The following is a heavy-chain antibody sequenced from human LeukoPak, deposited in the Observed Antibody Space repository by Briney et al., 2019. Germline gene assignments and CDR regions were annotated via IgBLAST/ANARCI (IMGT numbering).Heavy chain of an antibody. Sequence: GASVKVSCKASGGTFSSYAISWVRQAPGQGLEWMGGIIPIFGTANYAQKFQGRVTITADKSTSTAYMELSSLRSEDTAVYYCARTEVAQVAFDIWGQGTMVTVSS. V-gene: IGHV1-69*06. D-gene: IGHD5-12*01. CDR2: IIPIFGTA. J-gene: IGHJ3*02. CDR1: GGTFSSYA. CDR3: ARTEVAQVAFDI.